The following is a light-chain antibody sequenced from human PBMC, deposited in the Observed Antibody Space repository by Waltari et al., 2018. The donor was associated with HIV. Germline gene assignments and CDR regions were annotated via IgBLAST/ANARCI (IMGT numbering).Light chain of an antibody. J-gene: IGLJ2*01. V-gene: IGLV1-51*01. CDR3: GTWDSSVSAGV. CDR2: DNN. Sequence: QSVLTQPPSVSAAPGQKVTFSCSGSTSTIGKTFVSWYQQLPEAAPKLIIYDNNKRPSGVPDRFSGSKSATSATLAITGLQTGDEADYYCGTWDSSVSAGVFGGGTKLTVL. CDR1: TSTIGKTF.